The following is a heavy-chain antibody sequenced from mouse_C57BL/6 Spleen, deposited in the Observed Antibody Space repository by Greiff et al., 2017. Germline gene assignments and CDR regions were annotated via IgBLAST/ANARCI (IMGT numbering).Heavy chain of an antibody. V-gene: IGHV1-52*01. CDR1: GYTFTSFW. J-gene: IGHJ2*01. CDR3: ARGDLYYFDY. CDR2: LDTSDSET. Sequence: QVPLQQPGAELVRPGYSVKLSCKASGYTFTSFWMRLVKLRPIQGLERIGNLDTSDSETNYNQKFKDKATLTVDKSSSTAYMQLSSLTSEDSAVYYGARGDLYYFDYWGQGTTLTVSS.